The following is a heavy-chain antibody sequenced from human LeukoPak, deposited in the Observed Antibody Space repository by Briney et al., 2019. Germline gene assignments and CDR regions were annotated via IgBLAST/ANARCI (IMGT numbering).Heavy chain of an antibody. CDR2: ISAYNGNT. Sequence: GASVKVSCKASGYTFTSYGIIWVRQAPGQGLEWMGWISAYNGNTNYAQKLQGRVTMTTDTSTSTAYMELRSLRSDDTAVYYCARNGIPAAIFYYYYGMDVWGQGTTVTVSS. CDR3: ARNGIPAAIFYYYYGMDV. V-gene: IGHV1-18*01. J-gene: IGHJ6*02. CDR1: GYTFTSYG. D-gene: IGHD2-2*01.